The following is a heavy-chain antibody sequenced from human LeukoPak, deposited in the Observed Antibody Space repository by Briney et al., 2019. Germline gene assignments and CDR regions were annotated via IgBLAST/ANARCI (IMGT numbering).Heavy chain of an antibody. J-gene: IGHJ5*02. Sequence: SETLSLTCTVSGGSVSSGSYYWSWIRQPPGKGLEWIGYIYYSGSTNYNPSLKSRVTISVDTSKNQFSLRLSPVTAADTAVYYCARYSSSSFDPWGQGTLVTVSS. CDR2: IYYSGST. V-gene: IGHV4-61*01. D-gene: IGHD6-13*01. CDR1: GGSVSSGSYY. CDR3: ARYSSSSFDP.